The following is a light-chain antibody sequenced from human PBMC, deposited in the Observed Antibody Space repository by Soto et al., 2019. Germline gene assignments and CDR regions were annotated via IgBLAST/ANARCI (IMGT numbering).Light chain of an antibody. CDR3: QQRRYWPVT. J-gene: IGKJ1*01. CDR2: DAS. Sequence: EIVLTQSPAILSMSPGERATLSCRASQSVSSYFAWYQHKPGQAPRLLIYDASNRATGVPARFSGSGSGTGFTLTISSLDPEDCAVYYCQQRRYWPVTFGQGTKVEIK. CDR1: QSVSSY. V-gene: IGKV3-11*01.